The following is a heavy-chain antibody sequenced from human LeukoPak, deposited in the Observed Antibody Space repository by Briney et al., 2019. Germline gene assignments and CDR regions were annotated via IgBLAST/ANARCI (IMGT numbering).Heavy chain of an antibody. V-gene: IGHV4-59*01. Sequence: SETLSLTCTVSGGSITNSYWNWIRQSPGKGLEWIGDINYSGSTNYNPSLKSRVTISVDTSKNQFSLKLSSVTAADTAVYFRARDPLSTNDFDIWGQGTMVTVSS. CDR1: GGSITNSY. CDR2: INYSGST. D-gene: IGHD1-1*01. J-gene: IGHJ3*02. CDR3: ARDPLSTNDFDI.